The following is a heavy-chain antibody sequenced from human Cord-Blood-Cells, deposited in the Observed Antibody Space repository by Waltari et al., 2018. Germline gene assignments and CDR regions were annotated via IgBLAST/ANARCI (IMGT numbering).Heavy chain of an antibody. J-gene: IGHJ3*02. CDR1: GFTFSSYS. CDR2: ISSSSSYI. Sequence: EVQLVESGGGLVKPGGSLRISCAASGFTFSSYSMNWVRQAPGKGLEWVSSISSSSSYIYYADSVKGRFTISRDNAKNSLYLQMNSLRAEDTAVYYCARDELGDAFDIWGQGTMVTVSS. D-gene: IGHD3-3*02. CDR3: ARDELGDAFDI. V-gene: IGHV3-21*01.